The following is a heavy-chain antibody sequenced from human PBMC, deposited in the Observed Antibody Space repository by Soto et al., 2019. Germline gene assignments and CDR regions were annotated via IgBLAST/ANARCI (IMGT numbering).Heavy chain of an antibody. CDR2: INPSGGST. J-gene: IGHJ3*02. D-gene: IGHD2-2*01. V-gene: IGHV1-46*03. CDR3: ARESAANDSSTSCRDAFDI. CDR1: GYTFTSYY. Sequence: ASVKVSCKASGYTFTSYYMHWVRQAPGQGLEWMGIINPSGGSTSYAQKFQGRVTMTRDTSTSTVYMELSSLRSEDTAVYYCARESAANDSSTSCRDAFDIWGQGKMVTVSS.